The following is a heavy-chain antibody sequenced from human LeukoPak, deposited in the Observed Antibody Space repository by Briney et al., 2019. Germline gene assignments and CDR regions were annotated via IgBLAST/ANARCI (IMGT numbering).Heavy chain of an antibody. V-gene: IGHV3-74*01. CDR3: ARGYCTNGVCFYLDY. D-gene: IGHD2-8*01. J-gene: IGHJ4*02. CDR2: INTDGTDT. CDR1: GFTFRNFW. Sequence: QPGGSLRLSCAASGFTFRNFWMHWVRQVPGKGLVWVSRINTDGTDTDYADSVKGRFTISRDHASNTPYLQMNSLRDEDAAVYYCARGYCTNGVCFYLDYWGQGTLVTVSS.